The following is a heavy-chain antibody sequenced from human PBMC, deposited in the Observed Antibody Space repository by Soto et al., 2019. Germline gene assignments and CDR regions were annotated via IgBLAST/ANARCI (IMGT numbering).Heavy chain of an antibody. CDR2: ISAYNGNT. J-gene: IGHJ4*02. Sequence: ASVKVSCKASGYTFTSYGISWVRQAPGQGLERMGWISAYNGNTNYAQKLQGRVTMTTDTSTSTAYMELRSLRSDDTAVYYCARGPYYDYVWGSYRYPVDYWGQGTLVTVSS. CDR3: ARGPYYDYVWGSYRYPVDY. CDR1: GYTFTSYG. V-gene: IGHV1-18*01. D-gene: IGHD3-16*02.